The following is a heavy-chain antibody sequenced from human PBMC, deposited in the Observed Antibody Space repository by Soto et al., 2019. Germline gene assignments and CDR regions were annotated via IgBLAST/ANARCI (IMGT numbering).Heavy chain of an antibody. CDR1: GFTFSSYV. J-gene: IGHJ4*02. V-gene: IGHV3-33*01. CDR2: IWYDGSNK. Sequence: PGGSLRLSCAASGFTFSSYVMHWVRQAPGKGLEWVAVIWYDGSNKYYADSVKDRFTISRDNSKNTLHLQMNSLRAEDTAVYYCARAGYCSGGSCYILDYWGQGTLVTVSS. D-gene: IGHD2-15*01. CDR3: ARAGYCSGGSCYILDY.